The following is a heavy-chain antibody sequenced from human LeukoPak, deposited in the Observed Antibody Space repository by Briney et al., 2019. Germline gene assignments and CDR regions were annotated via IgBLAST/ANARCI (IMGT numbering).Heavy chain of an antibody. CDR2: IGGSGGRT. CDR1: GFTFRSHA. V-gene: IGHV3-23*01. J-gene: IGHJ4*02. CDR3: AKDRVVVPAAMLGY. D-gene: IGHD2-2*01. Sequence: GGSLRLSCAATGFTFRSHAMNWVRQAPGKGLEWVSGIGGSGGRTYYADSVTGRFTISRDNSKNTVYLQMNSLRAEDTAVYYCAKDRVVVPAAMLGYWGQGTLVTVSS.